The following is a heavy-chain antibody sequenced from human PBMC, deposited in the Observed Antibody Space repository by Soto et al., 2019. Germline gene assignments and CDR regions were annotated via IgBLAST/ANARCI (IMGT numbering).Heavy chain of an antibody. Sequence: SETLSLTCSVSGAALNSGNYYWSWIRQVPGKGLEWIGHIYVTGAVDYNPSLRDRITISQDTSERQFSLNPRLVTAADTAVYYCARLRIATNNYKWFDPWGQGTLVTVSS. CDR2: IYVTGAV. V-gene: IGHV4-31*03. CDR1: GAALNSGNYY. J-gene: IGHJ5*02. CDR3: ARLRIATNNYKWFDP. D-gene: IGHD2-21*01.